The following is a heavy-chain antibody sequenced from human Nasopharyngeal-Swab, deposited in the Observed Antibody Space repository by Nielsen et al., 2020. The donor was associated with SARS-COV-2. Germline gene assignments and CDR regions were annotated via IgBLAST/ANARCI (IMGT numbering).Heavy chain of an antibody. CDR3: AREKAVAGIGGYHYYGMDV. CDR2: IYSGGST. J-gene: IGHJ6*02. D-gene: IGHD6-19*01. V-gene: IGHV3-53*05. Sequence: GSLRLSCAASGFTVSSNYMSWVRQAPGKGLEWVSVIYSGGSTYYIDSVKGRFTVSRDNSRNTLYLQMNSLRPEDTAVYHCAREKAVAGIGGYHYYGMDVWGQGTTVTVSS. CDR1: GFTVSSNY.